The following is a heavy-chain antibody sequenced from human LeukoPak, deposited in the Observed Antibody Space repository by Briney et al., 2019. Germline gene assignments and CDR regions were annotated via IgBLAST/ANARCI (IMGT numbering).Heavy chain of an antibody. J-gene: IGHJ4*02. D-gene: IGHD2-2*01. Sequence: GGSLRLSCAASGFTFSTYVMHWVRQAPGKGLMWVSRISHDGTDTSYADSVRGRFTISRDNAKNTLYLQMNSLRADDTAVYYCASLKYCSSNSCYEGYWGQGTLVTVSS. CDR3: ASLKYCSSNSCYEGY. CDR2: ISHDGTDT. CDR1: GFTFSTYV. V-gene: IGHV3-74*01.